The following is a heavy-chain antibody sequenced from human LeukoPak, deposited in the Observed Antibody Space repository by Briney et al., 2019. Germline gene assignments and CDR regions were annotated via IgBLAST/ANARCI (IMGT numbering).Heavy chain of an antibody. J-gene: IGHJ4*02. V-gene: IGHV3-74*01. Sequence: GGSLKLSCAASGFTFSTYWMHWVRQVPGKGLVWVSRINTDGNSTTYADSVKGRFTVSRDNSKNTLYLQMNSLRAEDTAVYYCAKPSGYYSDFDYWGQGTLVTVSS. CDR3: AKPSGYYSDFDY. D-gene: IGHD3-22*01. CDR2: INTDGNST. CDR1: GFTFSTYW.